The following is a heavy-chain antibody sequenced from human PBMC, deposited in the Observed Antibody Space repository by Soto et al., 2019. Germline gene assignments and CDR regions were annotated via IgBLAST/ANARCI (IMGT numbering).Heavy chain of an antibody. J-gene: IGHJ5*02. Sequence: SVKVSCKASGGTFSSYAISWVRQAPGQGLEWMGGIIPIFGTANYAQKFQGRVTITADESTSTAYMGLSSLRSEDTAVYYCASPIYYDILTGYRTWGQGTLVTVSS. V-gene: IGHV1-69*13. CDR2: IIPIFGTA. D-gene: IGHD3-9*01. CDR1: GGTFSSYA. CDR3: ASPIYYDILTGYRT.